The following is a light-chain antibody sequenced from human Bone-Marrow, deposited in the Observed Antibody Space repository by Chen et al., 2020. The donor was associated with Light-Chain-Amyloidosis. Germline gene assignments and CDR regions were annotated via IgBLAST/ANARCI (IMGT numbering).Light chain of an antibody. CDR3: QQSYSAWT. CDR1: EDIRVY. J-gene: IGKJ1*01. CDR2: FAS. Sequence: DIQMTQSPSPLSASLGDRATITCRASEDIRVYLNWYQQKPGKAPKLLIYFASNLEAWVPSRFSGSGSGTDCTLTISSLQPEDSATYYCQQSYSAWTFGQGTKVDIK. V-gene: IGKV1-39*01.